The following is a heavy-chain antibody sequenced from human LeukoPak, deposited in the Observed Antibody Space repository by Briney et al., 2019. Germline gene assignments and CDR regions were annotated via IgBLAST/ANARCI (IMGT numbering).Heavy chain of an antibody. J-gene: IGHJ5*02. CDR1: GYSFTSYW. Sequence: GSLKISCKAFGYSFTSYWIGWVRQMPGKGLERMGSIYPGDSDTRYSPSFQGQVTISADASISTAYLQWSSLKASDTAMYYCARTAGTVSLWFDPWGQGTLVTVSS. CDR3: ARTAGTVSLWFDP. CDR2: IYPGDSDT. D-gene: IGHD1-1*01. V-gene: IGHV5-51*01.